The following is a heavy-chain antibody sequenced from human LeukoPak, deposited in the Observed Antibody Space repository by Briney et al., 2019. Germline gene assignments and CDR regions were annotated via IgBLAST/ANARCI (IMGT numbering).Heavy chain of an antibody. J-gene: IGHJ4*02. V-gene: IGHV3-7*01. CDR3: ARVLPVASRDY. Sequence: PGGSQRLSCAASGFTFSTYWMSWVRQAPGKGLEWVANIKQDGSDKFYVDSVKGRFTISRDNAKNSMYLQMSSLRAEDTAIYYCARVLPVASRDYWGQGTLVTVSS. CDR2: IKQDGSDK. D-gene: IGHD2-2*01. CDR1: GFTFSTYW.